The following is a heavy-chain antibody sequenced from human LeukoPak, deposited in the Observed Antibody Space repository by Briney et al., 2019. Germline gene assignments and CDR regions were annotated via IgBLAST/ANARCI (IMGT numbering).Heavy chain of an antibody. V-gene: IGHV3-30-3*01. D-gene: IGHD3-16*01. CDR2: ISYDGSNK. J-gene: IGHJ4*02. Sequence: GKSLTLSCAASGFTFSSYAMHWVRQAPGKGLEWVAVISYDGSNKYYADSVKGRFTISRDNSKNTLYLQVNSLRAEDTAVYYCARDTQPIMITFGGVLDYWGQGTLVTVSS. CDR1: GFTFSSYA. CDR3: ARDTQPIMITFGGVLDY.